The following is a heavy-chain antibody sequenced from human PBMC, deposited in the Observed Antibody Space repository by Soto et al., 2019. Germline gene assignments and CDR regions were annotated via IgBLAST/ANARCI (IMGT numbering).Heavy chain of an antibody. CDR2: IYYSGST. D-gene: IGHD4-17*01. CDR3: ARDVSTDTGWFDP. Sequence: SETLSLTCTVSGGSISSYYWSWIRQPPGKGLEWIGYIYYSGSTNYNPSLKSRVTISVDTSKNQFSLKLSSVTAADTAAYYCARDVSTDTGWFDPWGQGTLVTVSS. V-gene: IGHV4-59*01. CDR1: GGSISSYY. J-gene: IGHJ5*02.